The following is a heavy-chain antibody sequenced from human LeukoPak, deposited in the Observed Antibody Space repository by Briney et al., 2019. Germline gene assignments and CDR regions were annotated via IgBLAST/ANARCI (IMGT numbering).Heavy chain of an antibody. CDR2: ISAYNGNT. V-gene: IGHV1-18*01. Sequence: ASVKVSCKASGYTFTSYGISWVRQAPGQGLEWMGWISAYNGNTNYAQKLQGRVTMTTDTSTSAAYMELRSLRSDDTAVYYCARDHAYSYGSDAFDIWGQGTMVTVSS. CDR3: ARDHAYSYGSDAFDI. J-gene: IGHJ3*02. CDR1: GYTFTSYG. D-gene: IGHD5-18*01.